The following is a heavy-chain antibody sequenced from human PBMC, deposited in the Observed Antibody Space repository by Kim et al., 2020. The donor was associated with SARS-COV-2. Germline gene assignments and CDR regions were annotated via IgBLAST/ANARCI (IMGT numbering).Heavy chain of an antibody. CDR3: AKSDAYSSSWYPFDY. J-gene: IGHJ4*02. D-gene: IGHD6-13*01. V-gene: IGHV3-23*01. Sequence: DYVKGRFTISRENSKNTLYLQMNSLRAEDTAVYYCAKSDAYSSSWYPFDYWGQGTLVTVSS.